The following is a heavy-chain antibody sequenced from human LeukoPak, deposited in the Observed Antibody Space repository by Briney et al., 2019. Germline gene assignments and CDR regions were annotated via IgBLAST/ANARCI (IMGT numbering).Heavy chain of an antibody. V-gene: IGHV1-8*01. Sequence: ASVKVSCKASGYTFTCYDINWVRQATGQGLEWMGWMNPNSGNTGYAQKFQGRVTMTRNTSISTAYMELSSLRSEDTAVYYCAILGEQWPRPYYYYGMDVWGQGTTVTVSS. J-gene: IGHJ6*02. CDR2: MNPNSGNT. D-gene: IGHD6-19*01. CDR1: GYTFTCYD. CDR3: AILGEQWPRPYYYYGMDV.